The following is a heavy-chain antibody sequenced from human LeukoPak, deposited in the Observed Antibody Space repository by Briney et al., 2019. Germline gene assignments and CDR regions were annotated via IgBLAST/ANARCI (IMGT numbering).Heavy chain of an antibody. V-gene: IGHV3-23*01. CDR2: ITGSGGNT. J-gene: IGHJ4*02. CDR3: GGGVNIFDY. CDR1: GFTFSGYW. D-gene: IGHD4-23*01. Sequence: GGSLRLSCAASGFTFSGYWMGWVRQAPGKGLEWVSSITGSGGNTHDADSVKGRFTISRDNSKNTLYLQMNSLRAEDTAVYYWGGGVNIFDYWGQGTLVTVSS.